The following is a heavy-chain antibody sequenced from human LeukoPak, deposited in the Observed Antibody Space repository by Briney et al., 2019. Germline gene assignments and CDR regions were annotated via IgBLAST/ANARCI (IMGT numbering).Heavy chain of an antibody. CDR2: ISAYNGNT. CDR1: GYTFTSYG. Sequence: ASVKVSCKASGYTFTSYGISWVRQAPGQGLEWMGWISAYNGNTNYAQKLQGRVTMTTDTSTSTAYMELRSLRSDDTAVYYCAREKSIEYSSSSSFDYWGQGTLVTVSS. J-gene: IGHJ4*02. CDR3: AREKSIEYSSSSSFDY. D-gene: IGHD6-6*01. V-gene: IGHV1-18*01.